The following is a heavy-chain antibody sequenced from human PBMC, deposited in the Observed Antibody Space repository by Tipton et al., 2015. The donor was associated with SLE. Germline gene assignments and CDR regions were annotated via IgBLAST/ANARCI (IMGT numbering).Heavy chain of an antibody. Sequence: TLSLTCTVSGDSIRSGGYYWTWIRQHPGKGLEWIGHIDYSGHYNPSLRSRVIISIDTSKNQFSLKLTSVTAADTAVYYCARGGVGGYDYFDFWGQGALVTVSS. V-gene: IGHV4-31*03. CDR2: IDYSG. CDR1: GDSIRSGGYY. J-gene: IGHJ4*02. CDR3: ARGGVGGYDYFDF. D-gene: IGHD5-12*01.